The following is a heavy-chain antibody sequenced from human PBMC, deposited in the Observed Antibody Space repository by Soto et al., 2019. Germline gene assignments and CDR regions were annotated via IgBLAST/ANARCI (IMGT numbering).Heavy chain of an antibody. V-gene: IGHV4-59*12. CDR1: GGSISSYY. CDR2: IYHSGST. J-gene: IGHJ5*02. CDR3: ASRPSGSGFDP. Sequence: SETLSLTCTVSGGSISSYYWSWIRQPPGKGLEWIGYIYHSGSTYYSPSLKSRVTISVDRSKNQFSLKLSSVTAADTAVYYCASRPSGSGFDPWGQGTLVTVSS. D-gene: IGHD1-26*01.